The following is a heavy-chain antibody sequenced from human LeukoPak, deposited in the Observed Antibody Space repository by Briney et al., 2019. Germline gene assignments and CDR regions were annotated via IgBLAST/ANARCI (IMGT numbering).Heavy chain of an antibody. Sequence: SETLSLTCAVYGGSFSGYYWSWIRQPPGKGLEWIGEINHSGSTNYNPSLKSRVTISVDTSKNQFSLKLSSVTAADTAVYYCARDAGAFGDLYFQHWGQGTLVTVSS. D-gene: IGHD3-10*01. V-gene: IGHV4-34*01. CDR3: ARDAGAFGDLYFQH. CDR1: GGSFSGYY. J-gene: IGHJ1*01. CDR2: INHSGST.